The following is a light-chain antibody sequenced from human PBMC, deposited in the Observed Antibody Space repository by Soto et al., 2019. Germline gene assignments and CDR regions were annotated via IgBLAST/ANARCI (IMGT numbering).Light chain of an antibody. J-gene: IGKJ1*01. CDR1: QSVSSN. Sequence: EIVMTQSPATLSVSPGERATLSCSASQSVSSNLAWYQQKPCQAPRLLIYVASTRATGIPARFSGSGSGTEFTLTISSLQSEDFAVYFCQQYNNWPRTFGQGTKVEVK. CDR3: QQYNNWPRT. CDR2: VAS. V-gene: IGKV3-15*01.